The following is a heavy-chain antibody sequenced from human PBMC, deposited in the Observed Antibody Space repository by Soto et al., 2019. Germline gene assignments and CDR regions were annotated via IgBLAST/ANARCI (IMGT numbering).Heavy chain of an antibody. CDR2: IIPILGIA. CDR1: GGTFSSYT. J-gene: IGHJ5*02. V-gene: IGHV1-69*04. D-gene: IGHD4-17*01. CDR3: ARELVVTTVTPTHWFDP. Sequence: GASVKVSCKASGGTFSSYTISWVRQAPGQGLEWMGRIIPILGIANYAQKFQGRVTITADKSTSTAYMELSSLRSEDTAVYYCARELVVTTVTPTHWFDPWGQGTLVTVSS.